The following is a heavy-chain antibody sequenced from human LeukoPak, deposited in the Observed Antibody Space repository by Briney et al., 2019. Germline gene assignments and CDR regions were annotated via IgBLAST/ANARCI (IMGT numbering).Heavy chain of an antibody. V-gene: IGHV3-21*01. CDR3: ARDYGSGITIFGVVPTAVDY. Sequence: GGSLRLSCAASGFTFSSYSMNWVRQAPGKGLEWVSSISSSSSYIYYADSVKGRFTISRDNAKNSLYLQMNSLRAEDTAVYYCARDYGSGITIFGVVPTAVDYWGQGTLVTVSS. J-gene: IGHJ4*02. CDR2: ISSSSSYI. CDR1: GFTFSSYS. D-gene: IGHD3-3*01.